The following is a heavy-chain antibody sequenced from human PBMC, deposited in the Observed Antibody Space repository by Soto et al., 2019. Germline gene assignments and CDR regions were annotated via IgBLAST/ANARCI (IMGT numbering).Heavy chain of an antibody. V-gene: IGHV3-74*01. CDR3: TSAVRYSYVISFAP. Sequence: EVQLVESGGGLVQPGGSLRLSCVASGFTCTHYWMHWVRQAPGKWLVWVSYISSDGSNTNYADPVKGRFTNSREHAKNTLFLQMNSLRAEHTALYYCTSAVRYSYVISFAPLGQGTLISVSP. CDR1: GFTCTHYW. J-gene: IGHJ5*02. CDR2: ISSDGSNT. D-gene: IGHD5-18*01.